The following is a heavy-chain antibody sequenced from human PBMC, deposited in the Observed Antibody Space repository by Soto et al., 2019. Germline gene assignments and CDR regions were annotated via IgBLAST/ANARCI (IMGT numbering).Heavy chain of an antibody. D-gene: IGHD3-10*01. CDR3: ARDNPRVALWFGELYASYYYYGMDV. CDR1: GYTFTSYG. CDR2: ISAYNGNT. J-gene: IGHJ6*02. V-gene: IGHV1-18*01. Sequence: QVQLVQSGAEVKKPGASVKVSCKASGYTFTSYGISWVRQAPGQGLEWMGWISAYNGNTNYAQKLQGRVTMTTDTSTTTAYMELRSLRSDDTAVYYCARDNPRVALWFGELYASYYYYGMDVWGQGTTVTVSS.